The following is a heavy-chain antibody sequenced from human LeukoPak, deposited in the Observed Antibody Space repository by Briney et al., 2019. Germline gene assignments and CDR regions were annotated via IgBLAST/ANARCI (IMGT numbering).Heavy chain of an antibody. CDR3: ARDLYYDYVWGRYRRPFDY. CDR2: ISSSSSYI. Sequence: GGSLRLSCAASGFTFSSHSKNWVRQAPGKGLEWVSSISSSSSYIYYADSVKSRFTISRDNAKNSLYLQMNSLRAEDTAVYYCARDLYYDYVWGRYRRPFDYWGQGTLVTVSS. CDR1: GFTFSSHS. J-gene: IGHJ4*02. V-gene: IGHV3-21*01. D-gene: IGHD3-16*02.